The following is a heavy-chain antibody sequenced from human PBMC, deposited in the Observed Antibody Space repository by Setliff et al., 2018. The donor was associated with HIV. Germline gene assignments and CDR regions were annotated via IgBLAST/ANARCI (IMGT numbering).Heavy chain of an antibody. CDR1: GYTFTSYY. V-gene: IGHV1-24*01. CDR3: ATDPSDGARWQQIDY. CDR2: FDPEDGET. Sequence: ASVKVSCKASGYTFTSYYMHWVRQAPGKGLEWMGGFDPEDGETIYAQKFQGRVTMTEDTSTDTAYMELSSLRSEDTAVYYCATDPSDGARWQQIDYWGQGTLVTVSS. J-gene: IGHJ4*02. D-gene: IGHD1-26*01.